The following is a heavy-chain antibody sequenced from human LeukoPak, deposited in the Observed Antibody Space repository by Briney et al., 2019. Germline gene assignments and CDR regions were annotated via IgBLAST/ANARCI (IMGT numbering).Heavy chain of an antibody. D-gene: IGHD3-16*01. V-gene: IGHV1-69*13. CDR3: ARIGGGATVVDY. CDR2: IIPIFGTA. Sequence: SVKVSCKASGGTFSSYAISWVRQAPGQGLEWMGGIIPIFGTANYAQKFQGRVTITADESTSTAYMELSSLRSEDTAVYYCARIGGGATVVDYWGQGTLVTVSS. J-gene: IGHJ4*02. CDR1: GGTFSSYA.